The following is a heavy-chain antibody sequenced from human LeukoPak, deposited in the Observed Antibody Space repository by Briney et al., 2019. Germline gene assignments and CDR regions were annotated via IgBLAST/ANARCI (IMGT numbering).Heavy chain of an antibody. CDR1: GGSISSYY. D-gene: IGHD3-10*01. CDR2: IYYSGST. Sequence: PSETLSLTCTVSGGSISSYYWSWIRQPPGKGLEWIGYIYYSGSTNYNPSLKSRVTISVDTSENQLSLKLSSVTAADTAVFYCARGKYIDSGSYNVFDYWGQGTLATVSS. J-gene: IGHJ4*02. V-gene: IGHV4-59*12. CDR3: ARGKYIDSGSYNVFDY.